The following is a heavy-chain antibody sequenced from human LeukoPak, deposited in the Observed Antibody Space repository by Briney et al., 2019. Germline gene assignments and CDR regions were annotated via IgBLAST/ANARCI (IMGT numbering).Heavy chain of an antibody. J-gene: IGHJ6*03. CDR2: IYYSGST. CDR3: ARVVPAASTPIYSYYYMDV. V-gene: IGHV4-59*01. Sequence: SETLSLTCTVSGGSISSYYWSWIRQPPGRGLEWIGYIYYSGSTNYNPSLKSRVTISVDTSKNQFSLKLSSVTAADTAVYYCARVVPAASTPIYSYYYMDVWGKGTTVTVSS. CDR1: GGSISSYY. D-gene: IGHD2-2*01.